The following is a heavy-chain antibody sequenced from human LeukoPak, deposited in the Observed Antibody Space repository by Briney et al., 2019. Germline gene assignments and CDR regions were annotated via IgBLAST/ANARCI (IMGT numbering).Heavy chain of an antibody. J-gene: IGHJ4*02. CDR2: INPNSGGT. Sequence: ASVKVSCKASGYTFTGYYMHWVRQAPGQGLEWMGWINPNSGGTNYAQKSQGRVTMTRDTSISTAYMELSRLRSDDTAVYYCARLDTLGYCSSTSCLGYFDYWGQGTLVTVSS. CDR3: ARLDTLGYCSSTSCLGYFDY. D-gene: IGHD2-2*01. CDR1: GYTFTGYY. V-gene: IGHV1-2*02.